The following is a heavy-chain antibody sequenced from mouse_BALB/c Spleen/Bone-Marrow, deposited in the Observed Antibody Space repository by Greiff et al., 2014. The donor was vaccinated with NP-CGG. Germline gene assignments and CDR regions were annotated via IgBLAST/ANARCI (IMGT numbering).Heavy chain of an antibody. CDR1: GYTFTNYF. J-gene: IGHJ1*01. Sequence: QVQLQQSGAELVKPGASVKLSCRVSGYTFTNYFVYWVKQRPGQGFEWIGEINPSNDTPNFNEKFKSKATLTVDKSSSTAYMQLSSLTSEDSAVYYCTRSGYYGYGWYFDVWGAGTTVTVSS. V-gene: IGHV1S81*02. D-gene: IGHD1-2*01. CDR2: INPSNDTP. CDR3: TRSGYYGYGWYFDV.